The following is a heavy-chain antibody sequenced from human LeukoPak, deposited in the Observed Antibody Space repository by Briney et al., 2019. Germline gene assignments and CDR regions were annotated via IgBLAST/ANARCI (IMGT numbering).Heavy chain of an antibody. CDR3: ARAGPKYYDILTGPHPFDY. D-gene: IGHD3-9*01. CDR2: IRGDGSMT. CDR1: EFTFSAYW. V-gene: IGHV3-74*01. Sequence: GGSLRLSCAASEFTFSAYWMHWVRQAPGKGLVWVSRIRGDGSMTNYADSVKGRFTISRDNAKNTLYLQMNSLRAEDTAVYYCARAGPKYYDILTGPHPFDYWGQGTLVTVSS. J-gene: IGHJ4*02.